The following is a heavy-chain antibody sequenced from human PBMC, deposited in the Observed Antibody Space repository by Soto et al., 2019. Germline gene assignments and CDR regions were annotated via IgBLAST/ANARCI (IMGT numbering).Heavy chain of an antibody. Sequence: PSETLSLTCIVSVGSISSSSYHWGWIRQPPGKGLEWIGTLYFRGSTDYNPSFKSRVTISADTSKDQVSLKLTSVTAADTAVYFCFGVLAATLDYWGQGTLVTVSS. V-gene: IGHV4-39*01. CDR3: FGVLAATLDY. J-gene: IGHJ4*02. CDR2: LYFRGST. CDR1: VGSISSSSYH. D-gene: IGHD3-16*01.